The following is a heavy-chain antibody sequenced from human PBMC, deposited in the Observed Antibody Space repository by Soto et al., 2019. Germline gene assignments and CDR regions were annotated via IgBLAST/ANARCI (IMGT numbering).Heavy chain of an antibody. V-gene: IGHV4-39*01. CDR2: IYYNGIT. J-gene: IGHJ4*02. CDR3: ARHGSN. Sequence: QLQLQESGPGLVKPSETLSLTCTVSGVSISNSSYYWGWIRRPPGKGLEWIGTIYYNGITYYNPTLKRRVTISVDTSKNQSSLQLTSVTAADTAVYYCARHGSNWGQGTLVTVSS. CDR1: GVSISNSSYY.